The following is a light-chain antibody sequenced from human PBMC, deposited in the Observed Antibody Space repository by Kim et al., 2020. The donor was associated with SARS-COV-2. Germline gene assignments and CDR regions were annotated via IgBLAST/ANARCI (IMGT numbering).Light chain of an antibody. V-gene: IGLV2-14*03. J-gene: IGLJ2*01. CDR3: SSYTSSGTQV. CDR2: DVS. CDR1: SSDVGAYNF. Sequence: QSVLTQPASVSGSPGQSITISCTGTSSDVGAYNFISWYQQHPGKAPRLMIYDVSDRPSGVSNRFSGSKSGNTASLTISGLQAEDEGDYYCSSYTSSGTQVFGGGTKVTVL.